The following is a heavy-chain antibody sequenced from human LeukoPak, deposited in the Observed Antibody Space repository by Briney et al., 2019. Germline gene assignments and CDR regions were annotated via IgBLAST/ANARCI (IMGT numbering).Heavy chain of an antibody. CDR3: ARDETDYYDILTGGFDY. V-gene: IGHV3-48*02. J-gene: IGHJ4*02. D-gene: IGHD3-9*01. Sequence: GGSQRLSCAASGFTFSSYSMNWVRQAPGKGLEWVSYISSSSSTIYYADSVKGRFTISRDNAKNSLYLQMNSLRDEDTAVYYCARDETDYYDILTGGFDYWGQGTLVTVSS. CDR1: GFTFSSYS. CDR2: ISSSSSTI.